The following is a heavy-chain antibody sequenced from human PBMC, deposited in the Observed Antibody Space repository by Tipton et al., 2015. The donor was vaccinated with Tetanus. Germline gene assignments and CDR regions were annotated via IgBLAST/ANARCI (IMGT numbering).Heavy chain of an antibody. CDR3: AILPKQWLGARGAP. Sequence: TLSLTCAVSGGSSSSFYWSWIRQPPGKGLEWIGEINHRGGLSYNPSLKSRVTISVDTSKSQFSLNMTSVTAADTAVYYCAILPKQWLGARGAPWGQGILVTLSS. CDR2: INHRGGL. V-gene: IGHV4-34*01. J-gene: IGHJ5*02. D-gene: IGHD6-19*01. CDR1: GGSSSSFY.